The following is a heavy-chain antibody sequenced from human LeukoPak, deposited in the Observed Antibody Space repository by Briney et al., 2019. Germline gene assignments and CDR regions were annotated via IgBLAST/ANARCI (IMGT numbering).Heavy chain of an antibody. Sequence: ASVKVSCKASGYTFTGYYMHWVRQAPGQGLEWMGWIDPNSGGTKYAQKFQGRVAMTKDTSISTAYMDLSRLTSDDTAFYYCARGGSSSPLYYCDYWGPGTLVTVSS. CDR1: GYTFTGYY. CDR3: ARGGSSSPLYYCDY. CDR2: IDPNSGGT. J-gene: IGHJ4*02. V-gene: IGHV1-2*02. D-gene: IGHD6-6*01.